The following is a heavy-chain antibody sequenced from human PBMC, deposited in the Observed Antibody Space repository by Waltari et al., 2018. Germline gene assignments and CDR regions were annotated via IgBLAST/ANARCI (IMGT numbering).Heavy chain of an antibody. J-gene: IGHJ4*02. CDR2: INHSGST. V-gene: IGHV4-34*01. CDR3: ARVGGRSKGRCFDY. CDR1: GGSFSGYY. Sequence: QVQLQQWGAGLLKPSETLSLTCAVYGGSFSGYYWSWIRQPPGKGLEWIGEINHSGSTNSNPSLKSRVTISVDTSKNQFSLKLSSVTAADTAVYYCARVGGRSKGRCFDYWGQGTLVTVSS. D-gene: IGHD3-10*01.